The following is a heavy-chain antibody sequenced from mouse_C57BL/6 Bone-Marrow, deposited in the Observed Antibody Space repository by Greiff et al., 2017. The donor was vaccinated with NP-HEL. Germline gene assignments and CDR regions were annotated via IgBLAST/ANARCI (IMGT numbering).Heavy chain of an antibody. Sequence: EVQLQQSGAELVRPGASVKLSCTASGFNIKDDYMHWVKQRPEQGLEWIGWIDPENGDTEYASKFQGKATITADTSSNTAYLQLSSLTSEDTAVYYCTPTMVRDWGQGTLVTVSA. D-gene: IGHD2-9*01. J-gene: IGHJ3*01. CDR3: TPTMVRD. CDR1: GFNIKDDY. CDR2: IDPENGDT. V-gene: IGHV14-4*01.